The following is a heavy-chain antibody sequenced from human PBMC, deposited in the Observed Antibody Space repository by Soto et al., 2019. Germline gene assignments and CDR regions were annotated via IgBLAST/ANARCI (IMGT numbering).Heavy chain of an antibody. CDR1: GFTFSSCG. Sequence: GGSLRLSCAASGFTFSSCGMSWVRQAPGKGLEWVSAISGSGGSTYYADSVKGRFTISRDNSKNTLYLQMNSLRAEDTAVYYCAKGPYDSSGYYNYWGQGTLVTVSS. D-gene: IGHD3-22*01. J-gene: IGHJ4*02. CDR2: ISGSGGST. CDR3: AKGPYDSSGYYNY. V-gene: IGHV3-23*01.